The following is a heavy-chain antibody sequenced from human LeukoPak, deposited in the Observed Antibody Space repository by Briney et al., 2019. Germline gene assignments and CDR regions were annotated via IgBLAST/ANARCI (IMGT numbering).Heavy chain of an antibody. D-gene: IGHD6-19*01. V-gene: IGHV3-21*01. J-gene: IGHJ6*03. CDR1: GFTFSSYG. CDR2: ISSSSIYI. Sequence: GGSRSLSWAASGFTFSSYGMSWVRQAPGKGLGWVSSISSSSIYIHYVDSVKGRFTISRDNAKNSLYLQMNSLRAEDTAVYYCARASGWYERGPDYYYYYMDVWGKGTTVTVSS. CDR3: ARASGWYERGPDYYYYYMDV.